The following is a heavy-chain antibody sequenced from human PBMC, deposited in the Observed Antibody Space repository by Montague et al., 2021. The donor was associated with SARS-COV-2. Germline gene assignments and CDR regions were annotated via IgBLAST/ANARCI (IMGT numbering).Heavy chain of an antibody. D-gene: IGHD1-26*01. CDR2: ISYDGRTK. J-gene: IGHJ6*02. CDR3: AKDSVGNYYYGMDV. CDR1: GFTFSSYA. Sequence: SLRLSCEAFGFTFSSYAMHWVRQAPVKGLEWVAVISYDGRTKYYXDSXKGRFTISRDNSKNTLYLQMNSLRAEDTAVYYCAKDSVGNYYYGMDVWGQGTTVTVSS. V-gene: IGHV3-30*18.